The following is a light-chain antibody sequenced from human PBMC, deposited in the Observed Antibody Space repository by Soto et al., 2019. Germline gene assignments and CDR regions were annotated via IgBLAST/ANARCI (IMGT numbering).Light chain of an antibody. V-gene: IGKV1-6*01. CDR3: QQTYFTAIT. Sequence: AIQMTQSPSSLSASVGDRVTISCRASQGIGNALGWYQQKPGKAPKLLIYAATNLQSGVSPRFSGRGAGTDFTLTISSLQPEDFATYYCQQTYFTAITFGQGTRLEIK. CDR2: AAT. J-gene: IGKJ5*01. CDR1: QGIGNA.